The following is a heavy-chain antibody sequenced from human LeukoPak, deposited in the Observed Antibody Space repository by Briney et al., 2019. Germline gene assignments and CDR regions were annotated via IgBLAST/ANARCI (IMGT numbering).Heavy chain of an antibody. Sequence: GSLRLSCAASGFTFSSYAMSWVRQPSGKGLEWIGEINHSGSTNYNPSLKSRVTISVDTSKNQFSLKLSSVTAADTAVYYCARGFVVVTAPSAFDIWGQGTMVTVSS. CDR2: INHSGST. D-gene: IGHD2-21*02. J-gene: IGHJ3*02. V-gene: IGHV4-34*01. CDR1: GFTFSSYA. CDR3: ARGFVVVTAPSAFDI.